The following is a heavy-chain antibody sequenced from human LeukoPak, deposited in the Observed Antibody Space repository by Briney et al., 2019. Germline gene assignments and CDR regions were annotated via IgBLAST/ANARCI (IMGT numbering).Heavy chain of an antibody. V-gene: IGHV4-61*02. D-gene: IGHD6-19*01. CDR2: IYTSGST. J-gene: IGHJ5*02. Sequence: NPSQTLSLTCTVSGGSISSGSYYWSWIRQPAEKGLEWIGRIYTSGSTNYNPSLKSRVTISVDTSKNQFSLKLSSVTAADTAVYYCARARGWYTDNWSDPWGQGTLVTVSS. CDR1: GGSISSGSYY. CDR3: ARARGWYTDNWSDP.